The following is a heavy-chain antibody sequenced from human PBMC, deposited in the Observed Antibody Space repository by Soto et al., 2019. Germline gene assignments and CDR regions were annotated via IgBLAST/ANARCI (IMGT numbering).Heavy chain of an antibody. D-gene: IGHD1-26*01. J-gene: IGHJ4*02. Sequence: SVKVSCKASGGTFSSYAISWVRQAPGQGLEWMGGIIPIFGTANYAQKFQGRVTITADKSTSTAYMELRSLRSDDTAVYYCARDPGIAGASTPGGDYYYFDYWGQGTLVTV. V-gene: IGHV1-69*06. CDR1: GGTFSSYA. CDR3: ARDPGIAGASTPGGDYYYFDY. CDR2: IIPIFGTA.